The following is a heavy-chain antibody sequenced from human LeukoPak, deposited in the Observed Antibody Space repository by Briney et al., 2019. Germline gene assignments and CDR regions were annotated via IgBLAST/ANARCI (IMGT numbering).Heavy chain of an antibody. CDR2: IYYSGST. Sequence: SETLSLTCTVSGGFISTSSYYSGWIRQPPGEGLQWIGSIYYSGSTPYNPSLQSRVAISVDTSKNQFSLKLSSVTAADTAVYFCARHAGSSMSRVGYFEFWGQGALVTVSS. J-gene: IGHJ4*02. D-gene: IGHD3-10*01. CDR3: ARHAGSSMSRVGYFEF. CDR1: GGFISTSSYY. V-gene: IGHV4-39*01.